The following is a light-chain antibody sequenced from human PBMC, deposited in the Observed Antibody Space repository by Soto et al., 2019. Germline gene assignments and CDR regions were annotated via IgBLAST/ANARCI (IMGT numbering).Light chain of an antibody. CDR3: CSYAGSYSYV. J-gene: IGLJ1*01. CDR1: SSDVGGYNY. V-gene: IGLV2-11*01. CDR2: DVS. Sequence: QSALTQPRSVSGSPGQSVTISCTGTSSDVGGYNYVSWYQEQPGKAPKLMIYDVSKRPSGVPDRFSGSKSGNTASLTISGLQAEGEADYYCCSYAGSYSYVFGTGTKVTVL.